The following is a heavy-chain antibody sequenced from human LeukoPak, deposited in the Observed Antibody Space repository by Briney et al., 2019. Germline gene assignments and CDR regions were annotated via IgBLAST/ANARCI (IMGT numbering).Heavy chain of an antibody. V-gene: IGHV3-74*01. Sequence: PGGSLRLSCAASGITLSSYWMHWVRQAPGKGLVWVSRINSDGSSTSYADSVKGRFTISRDNAKNTLYLQMNSLRAEDTAVYYCAREVFGGYCSGGSCYLPDYWGQGTLVTVSS. J-gene: IGHJ4*02. D-gene: IGHD2-15*01. CDR3: AREVFGGYCSGGSCYLPDY. CDR2: INSDGSST. CDR1: GITLSSYW.